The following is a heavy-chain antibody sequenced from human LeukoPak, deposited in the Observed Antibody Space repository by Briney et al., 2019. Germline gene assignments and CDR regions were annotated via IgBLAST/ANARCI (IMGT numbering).Heavy chain of an antibody. J-gene: IGHJ4*02. V-gene: IGHV1-69*13. D-gene: IGHD6-19*01. CDR2: ITPIFGTA. CDR1: GGTFSRFT. CDR3: ARGGSYGWYYLDY. Sequence: GASVKVSCKASGGTFSRFTISWVRQAPGQGFEWMGGITPIFGTANYAQKFQGRVTITADESTSTAYMELSSLRSEDTAVYYCARGGSYGWYYLDYWGQGTLVTVSS.